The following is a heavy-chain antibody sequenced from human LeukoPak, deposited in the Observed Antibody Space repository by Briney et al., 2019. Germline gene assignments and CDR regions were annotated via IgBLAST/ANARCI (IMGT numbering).Heavy chain of an antibody. CDR2: ISGSGGST. J-gene: IGHJ5*02. CDR3: ATLKSDYYGSGSNLLRTNWFDP. V-gene: IGHV3-23*01. D-gene: IGHD3-10*01. Sequence: GASLRLSCAASGFTFSSYAMSWVRQAPGKGLEWVSAISGSGGSTYYADSVKGWFTISRDNSKNTLYLQMNSLRAEDTAVYYCATLKSDYYGSGSNLLRTNWFDPWGQGTLVTVSS. CDR1: GFTFSSYA.